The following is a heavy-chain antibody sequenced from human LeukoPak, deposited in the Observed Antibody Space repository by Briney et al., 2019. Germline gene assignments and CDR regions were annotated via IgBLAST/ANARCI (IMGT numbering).Heavy chain of an antibody. CDR1: GFPFSSYA. J-gene: IGHJ4*02. CDR2: ISGSGGST. Sequence: PWGSLLLSCAASGFPFSSYAMSWVRQAPGKGLEWVSAISGSGGSTYYADSVKCRFTISRDNSKNTLYLQMNSLRAEDTAVYYCAKDSEYYDFWSGYDAPFDYWGQGTLVTVSS. D-gene: IGHD3-3*01. V-gene: IGHV3-23*01. CDR3: AKDSEYYDFWSGYDAPFDY.